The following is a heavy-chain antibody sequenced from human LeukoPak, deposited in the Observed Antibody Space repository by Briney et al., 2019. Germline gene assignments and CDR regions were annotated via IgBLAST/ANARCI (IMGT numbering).Heavy chain of an antibody. J-gene: IGHJ6*02. D-gene: IGHD4-17*01. CDR3: ARELRSAMGDYGMDV. Sequence: PGGSLRLSCAASGFTFSSYAMSWVRQAPGKGLEWVANIKQDGSEKYYVDSVKGRFTISRDNAKNSLYLQMNSLRAEDTAVYYCARELRSAMGDYGMDVWGQGTTVTVSS. V-gene: IGHV3-7*01. CDR2: IKQDGSEK. CDR1: GFTFSSYA.